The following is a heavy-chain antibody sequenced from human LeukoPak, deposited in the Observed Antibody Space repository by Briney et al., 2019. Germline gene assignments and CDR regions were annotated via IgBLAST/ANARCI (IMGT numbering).Heavy chain of an antibody. CDR3: AKGHRWLQLTFIDY. CDR2: IKQDGSEK. J-gene: IGHJ4*02. Sequence: PGGSLRLSCAASGFTFSSYWMSWVRQAPGKGLEWVANIKQDGSEKNYVDSVKGRFTISRDNAKNSLYLQMNSLRAEDTALYYCAKGHRWLQLTFIDYWGQGTLVTVSS. D-gene: IGHD5-24*01. CDR1: GFTFSSYW. V-gene: IGHV3-7*03.